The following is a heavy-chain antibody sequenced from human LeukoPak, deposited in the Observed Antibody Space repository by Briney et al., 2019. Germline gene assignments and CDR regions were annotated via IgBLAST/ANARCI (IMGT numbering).Heavy chain of an antibody. CDR1: GYTFTGYY. Sequence: ASVKVSCKASGYTFTGYYMHWVRQAPGQGLEWMGWINPNSGGTNYAQKFQGRVTMTRDTSISTAYMELSRLRSGDTAVYYCAREDGSGNFCFDYWGQGTLLTVSS. CDR2: INPNSGGT. D-gene: IGHD3-10*01. CDR3: AREDGSGNFCFDY. J-gene: IGHJ4*02. V-gene: IGHV1-2*02.